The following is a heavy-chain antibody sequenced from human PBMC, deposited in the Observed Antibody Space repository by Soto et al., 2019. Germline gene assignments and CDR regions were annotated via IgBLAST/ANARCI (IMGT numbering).Heavy chain of an antibody. D-gene: IGHD6-6*01. V-gene: IGHV3-21*01. Sequence: GGSLRLSCAASGFTFRSYTMDWVRQAPGKGLEWVSSISSSSSDIYYADSVKGRFTVSRDNAKNLLYLQMNSLRAEDTAVYYCASLVAAPSSFSSYYYGMDVWGQGTTVTVSS. CDR2: ISSSSSDI. CDR1: GFTFRSYT. J-gene: IGHJ6*02. CDR3: ASLVAAPSSFSSYYYGMDV.